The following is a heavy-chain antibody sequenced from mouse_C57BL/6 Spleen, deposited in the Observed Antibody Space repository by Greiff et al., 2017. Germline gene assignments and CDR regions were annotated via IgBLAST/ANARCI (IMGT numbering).Heavy chain of an antibody. V-gene: IGHV1-54*01. J-gene: IGHJ2*01. CDR3: ARSTTVVAYYFDY. D-gene: IGHD1-1*01. Sequence: VPLQQSGAALVRSGTSVEVFRKACGYVFPNLLIEWVKQRSGQGLVWIGVINSGSGGTKYNEKFKGKATLTADKSSSTAYMQLSSLTSEDSAVYFCARSTTVVAYYFDYWGQGTTLTVSS. CDR2: INSGSGGT. CDR1: GYVFPNLL.